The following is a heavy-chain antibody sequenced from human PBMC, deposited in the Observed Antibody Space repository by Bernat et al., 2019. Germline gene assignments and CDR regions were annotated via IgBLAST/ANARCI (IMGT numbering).Heavy chain of an antibody. Sequence: QVQLQESGPGLVKPSGTLSLTCAVSGGSISSSNWWSWVRQPPGKVLEWIGEIYHSGSTNYNPSLKSRVTISVDKSKNQFSLKLSSVTAADTAVYYCARAGFWSGYLPPYYYYYGMDVWGQGTTVTVSS. CDR2: IYHSGST. CDR1: GGSISSSNW. CDR3: ARAGFWSGYLPPYYYYYGMDV. V-gene: IGHV4-4*02. D-gene: IGHD3-3*01. J-gene: IGHJ6*02.